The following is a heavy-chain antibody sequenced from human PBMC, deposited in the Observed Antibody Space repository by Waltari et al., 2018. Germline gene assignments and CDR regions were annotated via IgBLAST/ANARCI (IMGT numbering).Heavy chain of an antibody. V-gene: IGHV1-2*06. CDR1: GYTFTGYY. D-gene: IGHD3-10*01. Sequence: QVQLVQSGAEVKKPGASVKVSCKASGYTFTGYYMHWVRQAPGQGLEWMGRVNPNSGGTNYARMFQCRVTMTRDTSISTAYMELSRLGSDDTAVYYCARDLITMVRGVMNWFDPWGQGTLVIVSS. CDR2: VNPNSGGT. CDR3: ARDLITMVRGVMNWFDP. J-gene: IGHJ5*02.